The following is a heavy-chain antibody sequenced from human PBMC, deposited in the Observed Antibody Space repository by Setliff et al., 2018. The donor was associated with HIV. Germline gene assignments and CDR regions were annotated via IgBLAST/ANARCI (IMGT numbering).Heavy chain of an antibody. J-gene: IGHJ6*03. D-gene: IGHD3-10*01. V-gene: IGHV4-34*01. CDR1: VESFSGFY. CDR2: INHSGST. CDR3: ASDFRAGVDYYYYYMDV. Sequence: SETLSLTCAVYVESFSGFYWSWIRQPPGKGLEWIGEINHSGSTNYTPSLKIRPAISVDTSKNQFSLKLSSVTAADTAVYYCASDFRAGVDYYYYYMDVWGKGTTVTVSS.